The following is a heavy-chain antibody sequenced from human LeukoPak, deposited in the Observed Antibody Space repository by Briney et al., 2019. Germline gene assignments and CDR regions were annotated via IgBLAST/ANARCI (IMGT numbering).Heavy chain of an antibody. J-gene: IGHJ3*02. D-gene: IGHD5-24*01. CDR3: ARDLPFGMATINAFDI. Sequence: GGSLRLSCAASGFTVSSNYMSWVRQAPGKGLEWVSVIYSGGSTYYADSVKGRFTISRDNSKNTLYLQMNSLRAEDTAVYYCARDLPFGMATINAFDIWGQGTMVTVSS. CDR1: GFTVSSNY. CDR2: IYSGGST. V-gene: IGHV3-66*01.